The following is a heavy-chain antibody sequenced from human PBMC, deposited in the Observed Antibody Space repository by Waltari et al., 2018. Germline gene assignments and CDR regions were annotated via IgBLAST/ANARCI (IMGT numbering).Heavy chain of an antibody. Sequence: QVQLVQSGAEVKKPGYSVKVSCKASGGTFSSYAISWVRQAPGQGLEWMGGIIPIFGTANYAQKFQGRVTITTDESTSTAYMELSSLRSEDTAVYYCARHPPGVIAALPPYFDYWGQGTLVTVSS. CDR2: IIPIFGTA. V-gene: IGHV1-69*05. D-gene: IGHD6-6*01. J-gene: IGHJ4*02. CDR3: ARHPPGVIAALPPYFDY. CDR1: GGTFSSYA.